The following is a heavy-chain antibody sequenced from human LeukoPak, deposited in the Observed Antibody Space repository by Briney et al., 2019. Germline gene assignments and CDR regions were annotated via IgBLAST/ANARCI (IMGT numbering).Heavy chain of an antibody. V-gene: IGHV4-4*07. CDR3: ARASRALVAARLPREYFDY. CDR2: IYTSGST. J-gene: IGHJ4*02. D-gene: IGHD1-26*01. CDR1: GCSISSYY. Sequence: SETLSLTCTVSGCSISSYYWSWIRQPAGKGLEWIGRIYTSGSTNYNSSLKSRVTMSVDTSKNQFSLKLSSVTAADTAVYYCARASRALVAARLPREYFDYWGQGTLVTVSS.